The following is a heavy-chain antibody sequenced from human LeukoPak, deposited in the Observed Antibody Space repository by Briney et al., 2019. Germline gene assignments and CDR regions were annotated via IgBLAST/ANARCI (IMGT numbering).Heavy chain of an antibody. CDR3: ARDRRESSKPNDAFDI. V-gene: IGHV1-8*01. D-gene: IGHD4-11*01. Sequence: GASVKVSCKASGYTFTSYDINWVRQATGQGLEWMGWMNPNSGNTGYAQKFQGRGTMTRNTSISTAYMELSSLRSEDTAVYYCARDRRESSKPNDAFDIWGQGTMVTVSA. CDR2: MNPNSGNT. CDR1: GYTFTSYD. J-gene: IGHJ3*02.